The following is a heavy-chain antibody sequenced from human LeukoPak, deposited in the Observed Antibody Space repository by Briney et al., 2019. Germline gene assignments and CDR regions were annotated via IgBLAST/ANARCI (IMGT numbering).Heavy chain of an antibody. V-gene: IGHV6-1*01. D-gene: IGHD5-24*01. J-gene: IGHJ4*02. Sequence: SHTHSLPYTISVDSVSSHRAFWAWIRQSPSRGLGLLGRTYYRSKWYNDYAVSLKSRISINPDTSKNQFSLQLNSVPPEDTAVYYCSRPDGASDFDYWGEGTLVTVSS. CDR1: VDSVSSHRAF. CDR2: TYYRSKWYN. CDR3: SRPDGASDFDY.